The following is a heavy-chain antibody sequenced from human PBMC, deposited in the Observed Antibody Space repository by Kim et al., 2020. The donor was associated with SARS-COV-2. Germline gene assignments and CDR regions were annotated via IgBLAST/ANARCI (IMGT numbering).Heavy chain of an antibody. Sequence: SETLSLTCAVSGGSISNSGRSWVRQLPGLGLEWIGEICQSGSTNYNASLKSRVTISVDKSNNQFSLKLTSGTAADTAVYYCAQSSSRRCLDYWGQGTLVTVSS. CDR2: ICQSGST. D-gene: IGHD6-19*01. CDR3: AQSSSRRCLDY. V-gene: IGHV4-4*02. J-gene: IGHJ4*02. CDR1: GGSISNSG.